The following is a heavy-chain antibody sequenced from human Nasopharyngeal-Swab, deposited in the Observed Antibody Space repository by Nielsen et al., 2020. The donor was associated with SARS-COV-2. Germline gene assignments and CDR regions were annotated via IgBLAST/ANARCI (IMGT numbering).Heavy chain of an antibody. J-gene: IGHJ6*02. D-gene: IGHD3/OR15-3a*01. Sequence: GESLKISCKGSGYSFTSYWIGWVRQMPGEGLEWMGIIYPGDSDTRYSPSFQGQVTISADKSISTAYLQWSSLKASDTAMYYCARAGLPDTYYYYYGMDVWGQGTTVTVSS. CDR1: GYSFTSYW. CDR3: ARAGLPDTYYYYYGMDV. CDR2: IYPGDSDT. V-gene: IGHV5-51*01.